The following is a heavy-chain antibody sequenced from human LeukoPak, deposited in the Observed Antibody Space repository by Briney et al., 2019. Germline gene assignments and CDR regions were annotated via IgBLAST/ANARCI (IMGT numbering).Heavy chain of an antibody. CDR3: ANAILNYGMDV. Sequence: GGSLRLSCAASGFTFSSYGMHWVRQAPGKGLEWVAVISYDGSNKYYADSVKGRFTISRDNSKNTLYLQMNSLRPEDTAVYYCANAILNYGMDVWGQGTTVTVSS. J-gene: IGHJ6*02. CDR2: ISYDGSNK. CDR1: GFTFSSYG. V-gene: IGHV3-30*18.